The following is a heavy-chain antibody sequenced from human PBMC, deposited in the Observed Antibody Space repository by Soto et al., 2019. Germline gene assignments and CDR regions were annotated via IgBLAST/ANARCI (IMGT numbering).Heavy chain of an antibody. Sequence: QLHLVQSGAVVKKPGASVTVSCSASGYPVTAYYMHWVRQAPGRGLEWMGGINPATGAAKYTKTFQGRVTMSRDTPPSTVFRELSGLTSEDTAVFYCARGGGVGVAGSAAFDMWGQGTLVTVSS. CDR3: ARGGGVGVAGSAAFDM. V-gene: IGHV1-2*02. D-gene: IGHD3-3*01. J-gene: IGHJ3*02. CDR1: GYPVTAYY. CDR2: INPATGAA.